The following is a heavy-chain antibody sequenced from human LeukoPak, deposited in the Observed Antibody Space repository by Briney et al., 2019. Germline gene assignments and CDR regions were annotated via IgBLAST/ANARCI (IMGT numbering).Heavy chain of an antibody. J-gene: IGHJ6*02. CDR3: ARGRIAKIVVVHSFQYGMDV. CDR2: INDYSGNT. D-gene: IGHD3-22*01. CDR1: GGSFTDYF. V-gene: IGHV4-34*01. Sequence: SETLSLTCDVFGGSFTDYFWTWIRQSPGKGLEWIGEINDYSGNTNYNPSLNSQVSISLEKSKNQFSLELRSVTAADTAVYYCARGRIAKIVVVHSFQYGMDVWGQGTTVTVSS.